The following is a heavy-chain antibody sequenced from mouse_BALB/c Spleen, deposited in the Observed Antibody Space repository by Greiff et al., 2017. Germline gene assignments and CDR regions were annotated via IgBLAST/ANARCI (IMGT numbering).Heavy chain of an antibody. CDR1: GFTFSDYY. V-gene: IGHV5-4*02. Sequence: EVQLVESGGGLVKPGGSLKLSCAASGFTFSDYYMYWVRQTPEKRLEWVATISDGGSYTYYPDSVKGRFTISRDNAKNNLYLQMSSLKSEDTAMYYCARDRGYYAMDYWGQGTSVTVSS. CDR3: ARDRGYYAMDY. J-gene: IGHJ4*01. CDR2: ISDGGSYT.